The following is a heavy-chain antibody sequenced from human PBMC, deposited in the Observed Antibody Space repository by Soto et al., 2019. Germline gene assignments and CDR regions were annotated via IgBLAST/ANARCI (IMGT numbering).Heavy chain of an antibody. Sequence: SETLSLTCAVSGYSISSGHYWGWIRQPPGKGLEWIGSIYHSGSTYYNPSLKSRLTISVDTSKNQFSLKLTSVTAADTAVYYCGSLYGSGTYYNPHIDYWGRGTLVTVSS. J-gene: IGHJ4*02. D-gene: IGHD3-10*01. V-gene: IGHV4-38-2*01. CDR1: GYSISSGHY. CDR3: GSLYGSGTYYNPHIDY. CDR2: IYHSGST.